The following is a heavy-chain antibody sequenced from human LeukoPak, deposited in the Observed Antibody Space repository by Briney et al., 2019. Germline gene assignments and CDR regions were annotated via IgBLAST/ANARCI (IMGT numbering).Heavy chain of an antibody. CDR3: AKAAAAPGFDF. CDR2: VSGSGDRM. D-gene: IGHD6-13*01. CDR1: GFSSSSNA. J-gene: IGHJ4*02. Sequence: GGSLRLSCAASGFSSSSNALNWVRQAPGKGLEWVATVSGSGDRMYHADSVKGRFTISRDNSKNTIYLQMNSLRAEDTALYYCAKAAAAPGFDFWGQGTLVTVSS. V-gene: IGHV3-23*01.